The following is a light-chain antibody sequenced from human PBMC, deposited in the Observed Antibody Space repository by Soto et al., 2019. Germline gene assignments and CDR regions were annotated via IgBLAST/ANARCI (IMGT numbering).Light chain of an antibody. V-gene: IGLV2-23*01. CDR1: SSDVGSYNL. CDR3: CSAWDDSRNGPQ. Sequence: QSVLTQPASVSGSPGQSITISCTGTSSDVGSYNLVSWYQQHPGKAPKLMIYEGSKRPSGVSNRFSGSKSGNTASLTISGLQAEDEADYYCCSAWDDSRNGPQFGGGTKVTVL. J-gene: IGLJ3*02. CDR2: EGS.